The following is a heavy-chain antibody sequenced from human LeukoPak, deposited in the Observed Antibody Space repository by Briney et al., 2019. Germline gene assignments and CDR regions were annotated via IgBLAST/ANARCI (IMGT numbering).Heavy chain of an antibody. J-gene: IGHJ4*02. D-gene: IGHD3-22*01. CDR2: INAGNGNT. V-gene: IGHV1-3*01. Sequence: ASVKVSCKASGYTFTSYAMNWVRQAPGQGLEWMGWINAGNGNTKYSQKFQGRVTITRDTSASTAYMELSSLRSEDTAVYYCGRSGRRDDSSGGDYWGQGTLVTVSS. CDR3: GRSGRRDDSSGGDY. CDR1: GYTFTSYA.